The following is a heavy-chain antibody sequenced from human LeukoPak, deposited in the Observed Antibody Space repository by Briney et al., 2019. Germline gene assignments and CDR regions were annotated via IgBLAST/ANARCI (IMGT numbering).Heavy chain of an antibody. V-gene: IGHV4-59*01. Sequence: SETLSLACSVSGGSITSYYWSWIRQSPGKGLEWFGYIHCSGSTNYNPSRKSRVTISGDTSKNQFSLKLSSVTAADTAVYYCARDKVVGTGDAFDIWGQGTMVTVSS. CDR3: ARDKVVGTGDAFDI. CDR2: IHCSGST. J-gene: IGHJ3*02. CDR1: GGSITSYY. D-gene: IGHD6-19*01.